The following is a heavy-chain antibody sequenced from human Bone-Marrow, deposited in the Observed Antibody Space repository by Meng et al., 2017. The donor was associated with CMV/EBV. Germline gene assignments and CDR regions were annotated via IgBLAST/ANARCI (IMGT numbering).Heavy chain of an antibody. CDR1: GFTFSSYW. D-gene: IGHD6-6*01. CDR2: IKQDGSEK. J-gene: IGHJ4*02. Sequence: GESLKISCAASGFTFSSYWMSWVRQAPGKGLEWVANIKQDGSEKYYVDSVKGRFTISRDNAKNSLYLQMNSLRAEDTAVYYCARDGRRGSSSSVDYWGQGTLVTVSS. CDR3: ARDGRRGSSSSVDY. V-gene: IGHV3-7*01.